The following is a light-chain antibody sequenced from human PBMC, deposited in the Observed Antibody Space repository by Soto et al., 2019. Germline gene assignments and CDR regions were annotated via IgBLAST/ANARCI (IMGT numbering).Light chain of an antibody. CDR2: GAS. J-gene: IGKJ5*01. CDR1: QTVIRNY. CDR3: QQHGTSPIT. Sequence: EIVLTQSPDTLSLSPGARVPLSCRASQTVIRNYLAWHQQKPGQTPRLLVYGASSRATGIPDRFSGSGSGTDFTLTISRLEPEDFAVYYCQQHGTSPITFGQGTRLEIK. V-gene: IGKV3-20*01.